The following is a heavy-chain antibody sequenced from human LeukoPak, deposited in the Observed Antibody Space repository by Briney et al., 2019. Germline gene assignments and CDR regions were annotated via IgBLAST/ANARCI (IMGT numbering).Heavy chain of an antibody. V-gene: IGHV3-48*03. CDR1: GFTFSSYE. J-gene: IGHJ5*02. CDR3: ARTQKQPIFGVVIERLNWFDP. D-gene: IGHD3-3*01. CDR2: ISSSGSTI. Sequence: PGGTLRLSCAASGFTFSSYEMNWVRQAPGKGLEWVSYISSSGSTIYYADSVKGRFTISRDNAKNSLYLQMNSLRAEDTAVYYCARTQKQPIFGVVIERLNWFDPWGQGTLVTVSS.